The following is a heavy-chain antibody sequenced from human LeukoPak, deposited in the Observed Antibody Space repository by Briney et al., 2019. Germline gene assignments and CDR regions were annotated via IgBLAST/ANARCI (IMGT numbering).Heavy chain of an antibody. CDR1: GFAFSSYW. J-gene: IGHJ4*02. Sequence: GGSLRLSCAASGFAFSSYWMSWVRQAPGKGLEWVANIKQDGSEKYYVDSVKGRFTISRDNAKNSLYLQMNSLRAEDTAVYYCARDWRWLQYPYFDYWGQGTLVTVSS. CDR3: ARDWRWLQYPYFDY. D-gene: IGHD5-24*01. CDR2: IKQDGSEK. V-gene: IGHV3-7*01.